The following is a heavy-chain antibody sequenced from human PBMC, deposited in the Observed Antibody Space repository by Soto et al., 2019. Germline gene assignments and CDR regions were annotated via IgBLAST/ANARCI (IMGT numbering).Heavy chain of an antibody. J-gene: IGHJ4*02. Sequence: EVQLVESGGGLVQPGGSLRLSCAASGITFSGHWMHWVRQPPGKGLVWVSRIDSDGSSTGYADSVKGRFTTSRDNAKNMLYLQMDSLRVQDTAVYYCARIGGSIEEAYGGQVTLVTVCS. CDR3: ARIGGSIEEAY. CDR2: IDSDGSST. V-gene: IGHV3-74*01. CDR1: GITFSGHW. D-gene: IGHD3-10*01.